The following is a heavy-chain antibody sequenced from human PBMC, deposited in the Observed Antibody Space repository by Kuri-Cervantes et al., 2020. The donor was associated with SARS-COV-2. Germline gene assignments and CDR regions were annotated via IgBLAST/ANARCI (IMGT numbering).Heavy chain of an antibody. J-gene: IGHJ6*03. D-gene: IGHD6-25*01. CDR3: AVAAGHYYYMDI. CDR1: GGTFSSYA. V-gene: IGHV1-69*13. Sequence: SVKVSCKASGGTFSSYAISWVRQAPGQGLEWMGGIIPIFGTANYAQKFQGRVTITADESTSTAYMELSSLRSEDTAVYYCAVAAGHYYYMDIWGKGTTVTVSS. CDR2: IIPIFGTA.